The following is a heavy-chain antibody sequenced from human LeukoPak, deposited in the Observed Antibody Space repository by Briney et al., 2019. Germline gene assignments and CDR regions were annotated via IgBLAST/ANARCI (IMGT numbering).Heavy chain of an antibody. CDR3: ARALYYYDSSPLGY. D-gene: IGHD3-22*01. J-gene: IGHJ4*02. V-gene: IGHV3-30-3*01. CDR2: ISYDGSNK. CDR1: GFTFSSYA. Sequence: GGSLRLSCAASGFTFSSYAMHWVRQAPGKGLEWVAVISYDGSNKYYADSVKGRFTISRDNSKNTLYLQMNSLRAEDTAVYYCARALYYYDSSPLGYWGQGTQVTVSS.